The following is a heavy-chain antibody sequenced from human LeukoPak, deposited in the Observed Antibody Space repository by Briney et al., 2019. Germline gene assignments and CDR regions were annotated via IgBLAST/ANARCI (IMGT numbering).Heavy chain of an antibody. CDR1: GFIFSDYS. CDR3: ARGINFSNYLYYFDY. D-gene: IGHD4-11*01. Sequence: GGSLRLSCAASGFIFSDYSLNWVRQAPGKGLEWVSSISSSSSYTKSADSVKGRFTISRDNAKNSLYLQMNSLRAEDTAVYYCARGINFSNYLYYFDYWGQGTLVTVSS. CDR2: ISSSSSYT. J-gene: IGHJ4*02. V-gene: IGHV3-21*01.